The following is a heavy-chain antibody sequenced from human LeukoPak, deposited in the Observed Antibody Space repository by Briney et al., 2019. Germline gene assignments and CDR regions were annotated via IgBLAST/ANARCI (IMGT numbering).Heavy chain of an antibody. CDR2: ISYDGSNK. V-gene: IGHV3-30*18. Sequence: GRSLRLSCAASGFTFSSYGMHWVRQAPGKGLEWVAVISYDGSNKYYADSVKGQFTISRDNSKNTLYLQMNSLRAEDTAVYYCAKELAYWYFDLWGRGTLVTVSS. D-gene: IGHD1-1*01. J-gene: IGHJ2*01. CDR1: GFTFSSYG. CDR3: AKELAYWYFDL.